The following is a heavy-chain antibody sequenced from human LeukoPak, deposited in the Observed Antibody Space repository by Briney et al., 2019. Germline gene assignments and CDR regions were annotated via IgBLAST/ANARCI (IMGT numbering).Heavy chain of an antibody. V-gene: IGHV3-48*03. Sequence: PGGSLRLSCAASGFTFSSYEIHWVRQAPGKGLEWVSYISSSGSTMYYADSVKGRFTISRDNAKNSLYLQMDSLRVDDTAVYYCARDVEMFSTTWSDAFDIWGQGTMVTVSS. CDR2: ISSSGSTM. J-gene: IGHJ3*02. CDR3: ARDVEMFSTTWSDAFDI. D-gene: IGHD6-13*01. CDR1: GFTFSSYE.